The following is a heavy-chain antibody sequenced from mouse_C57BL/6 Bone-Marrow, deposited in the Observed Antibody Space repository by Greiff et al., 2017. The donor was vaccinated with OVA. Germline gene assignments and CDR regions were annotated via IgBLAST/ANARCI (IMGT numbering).Heavy chain of an antibody. CDR1: GFTFSDYG. D-gene: IGHD2-1*01. Sequence: EVMLVESGGGLVKPGGSLKLSCAASGFTFSDYGMHWVRQAPEKGLEWVAYISSGSSTIYYADTVKGRFTISRDNAKNTLFLQMTSLRSEDTAMYYCARSYGNFLCAYGGQGTLVTVSA. CDR3: ARSYGNFLCAY. V-gene: IGHV5-17*01. J-gene: IGHJ3*01. CDR2: ISSGSSTI.